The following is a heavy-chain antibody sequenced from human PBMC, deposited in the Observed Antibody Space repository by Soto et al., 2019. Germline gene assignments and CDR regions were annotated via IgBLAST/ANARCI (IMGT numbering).Heavy chain of an antibody. V-gene: IGHV4-39*01. D-gene: IGHD2-21*01. J-gene: IGHJ4*02. CDR2: IFHTGAT. Sequence: SETLSLTCTVSGDSISGSSFYWVGIRQPPGKGLEWIGHIFHTGATYQNPTLKSRLRMSVDTSKNQFSLNLSSVTATDTAIYYCARRRIVPTTNFDYWGQGTLGTVS. CDR3: ARRRIVPTTNFDY. CDR1: GDSISGSSFY.